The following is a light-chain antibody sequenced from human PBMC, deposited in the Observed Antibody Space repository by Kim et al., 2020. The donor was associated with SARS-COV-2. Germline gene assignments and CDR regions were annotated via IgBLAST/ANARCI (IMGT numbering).Light chain of an antibody. CDR2: AAS. V-gene: IGKV1-27*01. J-gene: IGKJ1*01. Sequence: DTQMTQSPSFLSASVGDRVTITCRASQGISNDLAWYQQKPGKVPGLLIFAASTLKSGVPSRFSGSGSGTHFTLTITSLQPEDVASYYCQRNNAIPWTFGQGTKVDIK. CDR3: QRNNAIPWT. CDR1: QGISND.